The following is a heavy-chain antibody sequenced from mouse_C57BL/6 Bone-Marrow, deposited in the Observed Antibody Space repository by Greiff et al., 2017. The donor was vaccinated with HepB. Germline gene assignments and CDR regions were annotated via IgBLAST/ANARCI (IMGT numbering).Heavy chain of an antibody. Sequence: VQLQQSGAELARPGASVKLSCKASGYTFTSYGISWVKQRTGQGLEWIGEIYPRSGNTYYNEKFKGKATLTADKSSSTAYMELRSLTSEDSAVYFCARWGYGSCYWGQGTTLTVSS. CDR1: GYTFTSYG. CDR2: IYPRSGNT. D-gene: IGHD1-1*01. V-gene: IGHV1-81*01. CDR3: ARWGYGSCY. J-gene: IGHJ2*01.